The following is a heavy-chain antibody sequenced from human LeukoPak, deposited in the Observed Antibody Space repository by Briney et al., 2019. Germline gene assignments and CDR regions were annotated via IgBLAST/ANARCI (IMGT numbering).Heavy chain of an antibody. CDR2: ISSSGSTI. D-gene: IGHD3-16*01. Sequence: GGSLRLSCAASGFTFSSYEMNWVRQAPGKGLEWVSYISSSGSTIYYADSVKGRFTISRDNSKNTLYLQMNSLRAEDTAVYYCAKDQVWGDRAAAPNENWGQGTLVTVSS. CDR1: GFTFSSYE. J-gene: IGHJ4*02. CDR3: AKDQVWGDRAAAPNEN. V-gene: IGHV3-48*03.